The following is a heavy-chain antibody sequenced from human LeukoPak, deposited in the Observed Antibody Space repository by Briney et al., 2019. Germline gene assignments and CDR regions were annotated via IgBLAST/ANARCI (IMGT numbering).Heavy chain of an antibody. CDR1: GGSISSYY. Sequence: ASETLSLTCTVSGGSISSYYWSWIRQPAGKGLEWIGRIYTSGSTNYNPSLKSRVTMSVDTSKNQFSLKLSSVTAADTAVYYCARERVLYCSSTSCPPESRPLYYYYVDVWGKGTTVTVSS. V-gene: IGHV4-4*07. D-gene: IGHD2-2*01. CDR2: IYTSGST. CDR3: ARERVLYCSSTSCPPESRPLYYYYVDV. J-gene: IGHJ6*03.